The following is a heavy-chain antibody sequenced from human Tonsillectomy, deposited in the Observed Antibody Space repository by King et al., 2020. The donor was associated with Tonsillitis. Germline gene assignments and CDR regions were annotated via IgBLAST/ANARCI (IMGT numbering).Heavy chain of an antibody. CDR1: GDSVSSNSAA. D-gene: IGHD1-7*01. V-gene: IGHV6-1*01. J-gene: IGHJ6*02. CDR2: TYYRSKWYN. CDR3: ASTPGNYDDYHYGRDV. Sequence: VQLPQSGPGLLKPSQTLSLTCAISGDSVSSNSAAWNWIRQSPSRGLEWLGRTYYRSKWYNDYATSVESRITINADTSKNQFSLQLNSVTPEDTAVYYCASTPGNYDDYHYGRDVGGQGPTVPVSS.